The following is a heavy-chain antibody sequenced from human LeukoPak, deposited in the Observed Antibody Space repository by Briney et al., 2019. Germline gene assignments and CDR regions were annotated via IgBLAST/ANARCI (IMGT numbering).Heavy chain of an antibody. D-gene: IGHD3-22*01. V-gene: IGHV4-59*01. CDR2: IYYCGST. CDR3: ARSDSSGYSLMEH. Sequence: PSETLSLTCTVSGGSISSYYWSWLRQPPGKGLEGIGYIYYCGSTNYNPSLKSRVTISVDTSKMHFSLKLSSVTAADTAVYYCARSDSSGYSLMEHWGQGTLVTVSS. J-gene: IGHJ1*01. CDR1: GGSISSYY.